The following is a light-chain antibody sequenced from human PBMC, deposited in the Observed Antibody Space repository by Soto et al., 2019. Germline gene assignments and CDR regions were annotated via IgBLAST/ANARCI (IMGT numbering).Light chain of an antibody. Sequence: QSALTQPASVSGSPGQSITISCTGTSSDVGNYKYVSWYQQHPGKAPKLMIYEVSNRPSGVSNRFSGSKSGNTASLTISGLQAEDEADYYCCSYAGSSKVFGGGTKVTVL. CDR1: SSDVGNYKY. CDR3: CSYAGSSKV. V-gene: IGLV2-14*01. CDR2: EVS. J-gene: IGLJ3*02.